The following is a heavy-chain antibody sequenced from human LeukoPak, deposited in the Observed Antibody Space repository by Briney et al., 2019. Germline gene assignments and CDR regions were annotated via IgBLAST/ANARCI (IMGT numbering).Heavy chain of an antibody. Sequence: GASVKVSCKASGYTFTGYYVHWVRQAPGQGLEWMGWMNPSNGDTNYVQKFQGRVTMTRDTSRRTAYMELNSLRFDDTAVYYCARWEASPSRGWLSPWGQGTLVTVSS. CDR2: MNPSNGDT. V-gene: IGHV1-2*02. J-gene: IGHJ5*02. D-gene: IGHD3-22*01. CDR1: GYTFTGYY. CDR3: ARWEASPSRGWLSP.